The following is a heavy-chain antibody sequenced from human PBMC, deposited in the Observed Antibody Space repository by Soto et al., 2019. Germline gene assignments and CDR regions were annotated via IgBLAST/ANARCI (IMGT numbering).Heavy chain of an antibody. CDR2: IKQDGSEK. Sequence: EVQLVESGGGLVQPGGSLRLSCAASGFTFSSYWMSWVRQAPGKGLEWVANIKQDGSEKFYVDSVKGRFTISRDNAKNSLYLQMNRLRAEDTAVYFCARGSGYSAVHYYGMDVWGQGTTVTVSS. CDR3: ARGSGYSAVHYYGMDV. D-gene: IGHD5-18*01. V-gene: IGHV3-7*01. J-gene: IGHJ6*02. CDR1: GFTFSSYW.